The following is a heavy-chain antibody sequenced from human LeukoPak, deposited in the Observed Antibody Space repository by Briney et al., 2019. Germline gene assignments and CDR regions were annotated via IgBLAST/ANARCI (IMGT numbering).Heavy chain of an antibody. CDR1: GGSISSYY. CDR2: IYYSGST. V-gene: IGHV4-59*01. Sequence: SETLSLTCTVSGGSISSYYWSWIRQPPGKGLEWFAYIYYSGSTNYNPSLKSRVTISVDTSKNQFSLKLSSVTAADTALYYCARGVEYSSSSGLGYWGQRTLVTVSS. CDR3: ARGVEYSSSSGLGY. D-gene: IGHD6-6*01. J-gene: IGHJ4*02.